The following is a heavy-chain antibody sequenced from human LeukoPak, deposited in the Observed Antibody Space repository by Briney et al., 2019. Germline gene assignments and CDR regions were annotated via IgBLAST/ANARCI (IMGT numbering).Heavy chain of an antibody. CDR1: GGSISSYY. D-gene: IGHD6-13*01. J-gene: IGHJ5*02. V-gene: IGHV4-59*08. CDR3: ARHPRSDYSSSWYWFDP. CDR2: IYYSGST. Sequence: LTLTCSVSGGSISSYYWSWLRQPPGKGLEWIGYIYYSGSTNYNPSLKSRVTISVDTSKNQFSLKLSSVTAADTAVYYCARHPRSDYSSSWYWFDPWGQGTLVTVSS.